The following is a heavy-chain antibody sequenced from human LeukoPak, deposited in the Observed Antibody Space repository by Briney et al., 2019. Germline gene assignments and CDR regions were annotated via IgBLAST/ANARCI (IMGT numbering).Heavy chain of an antibody. Sequence: GGSLRLSCAASGFTFSSYEMNWVRQAPGKGLVWVSRINSDGSSTSYADSVKGRFTISRDNAKNTPYLQMNSLRAEDTAVYYCARARGEAAAGPYKYYYMDVWGKGTTVSVSS. V-gene: IGHV3-74*01. CDR2: INSDGSST. CDR3: ARARGEAAAGPYKYYYMDV. CDR1: GFTFSSYE. D-gene: IGHD6-13*01. J-gene: IGHJ6*03.